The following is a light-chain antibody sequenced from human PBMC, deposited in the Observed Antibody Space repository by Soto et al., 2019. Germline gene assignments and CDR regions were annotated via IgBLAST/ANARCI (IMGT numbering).Light chain of an antibody. CDR2: GAS. J-gene: IGKJ4*01. V-gene: IGKV3-20*01. Sequence: EIVLTQSPGTLSLSPGERATLSCRASQSVSSNYLAWYQQKPGQAPRLLIYGASSRATGIPDRFSGSGSGTEFTLTISRLEPEDFAVYYCQQYNSWPTFGGGTKVEIK. CDR1: QSVSSNY. CDR3: QQYNSWPT.